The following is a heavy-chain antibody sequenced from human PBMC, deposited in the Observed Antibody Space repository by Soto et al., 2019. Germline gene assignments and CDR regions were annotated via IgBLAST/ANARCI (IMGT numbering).Heavy chain of an antibody. J-gene: IGHJ2*01. D-gene: IGHD4-17*01. CDR3: GRGPIPSYAYTDYAGGYFDL. CDR2: MNPNSGNT. V-gene: IGHV1-8*01. Sequence: QVQLVQSGAEVKKPGASVKVSCKASGYTFTSYDINWARQATGQGLEWMGWMNPNSGNTGYAQKSQGKVTMTRNTTISTAYMEMSSLRSEATAVYYCGRGPIPSYAYTDYAGGYFDLWVRGTLFTVSS. CDR1: GYTFTSYD.